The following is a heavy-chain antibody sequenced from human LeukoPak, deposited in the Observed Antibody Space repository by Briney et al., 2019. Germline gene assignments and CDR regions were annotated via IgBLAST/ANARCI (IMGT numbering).Heavy chain of an antibody. CDR1: GGTFSSYA. Sequence: ASVKVSCKASGGTFSSYAISWVRQAPGQGLEWMGRIIPILGIANYAQKLQGRVTMTTDTSTSTAYMELRSLRSDDTAVYYCARDLQITIFGVVTPSGYWGQGTLVTVPS. CDR2: IIPILGIA. J-gene: IGHJ4*02. CDR3: ARDLQITIFGVVTPSGY. D-gene: IGHD3-3*01. V-gene: IGHV1-69*04.